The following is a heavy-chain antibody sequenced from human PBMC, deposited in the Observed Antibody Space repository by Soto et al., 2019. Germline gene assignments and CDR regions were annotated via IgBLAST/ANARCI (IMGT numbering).Heavy chain of an antibody. Sequence: QITLKEYGPTLVKPTQTLTLTCTFSGFSLSTSGVGVGWIRQPPGKALEWLALIYWDDDKRYSPSLKSRLTITKDTSKNQVVLTMTNMDPVDTATYYCAHKINGYSYGPVGFDYWGQGTLVTVSS. V-gene: IGHV2-5*02. J-gene: IGHJ4*02. CDR1: GFSLSTSGVG. D-gene: IGHD5-18*01. CDR2: IYWDDDK. CDR3: AHKINGYSYGPVGFDY.